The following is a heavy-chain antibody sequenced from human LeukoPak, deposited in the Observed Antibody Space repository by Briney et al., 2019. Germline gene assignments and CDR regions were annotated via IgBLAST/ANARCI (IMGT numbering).Heavy chain of an antibody. V-gene: IGHV4-59*01. Sequence: SETLSLTCTVSGGSISPYYWSWIRQPPGRGLEYIGHIYYNGNTNYNPSLKSRVTISVDTSKNQFSLKLNAVTAADTAVYYCAGWHCSPTTCYYLDYWGQGTLVTVSS. CDR1: GGSISPYY. CDR2: IYYNGNT. D-gene: IGHD2-2*01. CDR3: AGWHCSPTTCYYLDY. J-gene: IGHJ4*02.